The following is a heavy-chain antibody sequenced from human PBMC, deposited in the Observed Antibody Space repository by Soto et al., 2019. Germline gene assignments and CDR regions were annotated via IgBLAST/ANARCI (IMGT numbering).Heavy chain of an antibody. Sequence: SETLSLTCTVSGGSISSYYWSWIRQPPGKGLEWIGYIYYSGSTNYNPSLKSRVTISVDTSKNQFSLKLSSVTAADTAVYYCASSRYCSGGSCYSDDAFDIWGQGTMVTVSS. CDR1: GGSISSYY. CDR3: ASSRYCSGGSCYSDDAFDI. J-gene: IGHJ3*02. D-gene: IGHD2-15*01. CDR2: IYYSGST. V-gene: IGHV4-59*01.